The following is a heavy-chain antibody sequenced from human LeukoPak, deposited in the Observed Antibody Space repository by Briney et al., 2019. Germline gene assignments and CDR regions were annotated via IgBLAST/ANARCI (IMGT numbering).Heavy chain of an antibody. CDR1: GYTFTSYG. Sequence: GASVKVSCKASGYTFTSYGISWVRQAPGQGLEWMGWISAYNGNTNYAQKLQGRVTMTTDTSTSTTYMELRSLRPDDTAVYYCASASSRTHYYYYYMDVWGRGTTVTVSS. V-gene: IGHV1-18*01. D-gene: IGHD6-13*01. J-gene: IGHJ6*03. CDR3: ASASSRTHYYYYYMDV. CDR2: ISAYNGNT.